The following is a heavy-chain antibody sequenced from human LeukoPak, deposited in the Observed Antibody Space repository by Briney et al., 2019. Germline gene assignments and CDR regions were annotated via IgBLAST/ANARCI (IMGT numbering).Heavy chain of an antibody. CDR2: IKQDGSEK. J-gene: IGHJ6*02. CDR3: ARADPYYYGMDV. V-gene: IGHV3-7*01. CDR1: GFAFSSYW. Sequence: GGSLRLSCIDSGFAFSSYWMSWVRQAPGKGLKWVANIKQDGSEKYYVDSVKGRFTISRDNAKNSLYLQMNSLRAEDTAVYYCARADPYYYGMDVWGQGTTVTVSS.